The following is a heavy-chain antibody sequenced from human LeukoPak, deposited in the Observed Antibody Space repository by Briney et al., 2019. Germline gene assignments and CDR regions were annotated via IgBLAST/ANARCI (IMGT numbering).Heavy chain of an antibody. Sequence: SETLSLTCAVYGGSFSGYYWSWIRQPPGKGLEWIGEINHSGSINFNASLKSRVTISVDTSKNQFSLNLSSVTAADTAVYYCASGRRAGTGWFVRSPFDYWGQGTLVTVSS. D-gene: IGHD6-19*01. CDR1: GGSFSGYY. V-gene: IGHV4-34*01. CDR3: ASGRRAGTGWFVRSPFDY. CDR2: INHSGSI. J-gene: IGHJ4*02.